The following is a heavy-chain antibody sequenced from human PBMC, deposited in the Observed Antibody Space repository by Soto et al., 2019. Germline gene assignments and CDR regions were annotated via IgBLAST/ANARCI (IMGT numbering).Heavy chain of an antibody. J-gene: IGHJ5*02. Sequence: SETLSLTCTVSGGSISSSSYYWGWIRQPPGKGLEWIGSIYYSGSTYYNPSLKSRVTISVDTSKNQFSLKLSSVTAADTAVYYCARNSQWARHWLDPCGQGTLVTVSS. D-gene: IGHD1-26*01. CDR3: ARNSQWARHWLDP. V-gene: IGHV4-39*01. CDR1: GGSISSSSYY. CDR2: IYYSGST.